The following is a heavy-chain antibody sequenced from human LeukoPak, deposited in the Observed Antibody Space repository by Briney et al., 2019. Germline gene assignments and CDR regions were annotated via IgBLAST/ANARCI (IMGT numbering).Heavy chain of an antibody. D-gene: IGHD4-11*01. CDR1: GYTFTSYD. V-gene: IGHV1-8*03. Sequence: WASVKVSCKASGYTFTSYDINWVRQATGQGLEWMGWMNPNSGNTGYAQKFQGRVTITRNTSISTAYMELSSLRSEDTAVYYCARGLLSFMRSDYSNYWDNWFDPWGQGTLVTVSS. CDR2: MNPNSGNT. CDR3: ARGLLSFMRSDYSNYWDNWFDP. J-gene: IGHJ5*02.